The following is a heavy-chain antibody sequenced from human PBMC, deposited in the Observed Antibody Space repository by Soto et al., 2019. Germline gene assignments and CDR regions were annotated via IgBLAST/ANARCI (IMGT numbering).Heavy chain of an antibody. CDR3: APLSVSLSGPYGIHV. V-gene: IGHV4-39*01. J-gene: IGHJ6*02. CDR1: GYSVRSSDYY. Sequence: PSETLSLTCSVSGYSVRSSDYYWAWIRQPPGKGLEWIGSMLYSGLTYYNPSLKSRVTLSVDTSKNQFSVRLNSVTASDTAVYYCAPLSVSLSGPYGIHVWGQGTTVTVSS. D-gene: IGHD2-15*01. CDR2: MLYSGLT.